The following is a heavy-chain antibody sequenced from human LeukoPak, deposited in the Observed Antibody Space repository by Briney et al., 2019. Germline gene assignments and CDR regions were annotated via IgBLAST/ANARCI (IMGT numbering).Heavy chain of an antibody. V-gene: IGHV3-21*01. D-gene: IGHD3-3*01. CDR1: GFTFSSYS. J-gene: IGHJ1*01. CDR2: ISSSSSYI. Sequence: GGSLRLSCAASGFTFSSYSMIWVRQAPGKGLEWVSSISSSSSYIYYADSVKGRFTISRDNAKNSLYLQMNSLRAEDTAVYYCARDLKRFLFLFQHWGQGTLVTVSS. CDR3: ARDLKRFLFLFQH.